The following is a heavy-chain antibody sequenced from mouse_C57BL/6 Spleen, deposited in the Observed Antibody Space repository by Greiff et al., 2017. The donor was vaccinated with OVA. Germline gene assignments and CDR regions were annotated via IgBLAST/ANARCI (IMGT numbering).Heavy chain of an antibody. V-gene: IGHV1-64*01. D-gene: IGHD1-1*01. CDR2: LHPYSGST. CDR3: ADYGSSYGFAY. CDR1: GYPFTSYW. Sequence: VQLQQPGAELVKPGASVKLSCKASGYPFTSYWMHWVKQRPGQGLEWIGMLHPYSGSTNYKEKFKSKATLTVEQSASTAYMQLRSLTSEVSAVYYCADYGSSYGFAYWGQGTLVTVSA. J-gene: IGHJ3*01.